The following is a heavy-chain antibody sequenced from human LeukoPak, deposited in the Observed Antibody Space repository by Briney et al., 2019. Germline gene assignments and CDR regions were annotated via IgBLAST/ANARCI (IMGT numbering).Heavy chain of an antibody. Sequence: GGTLRLSCAASGFTFSSYGMSWVRQAPGKGLEWVSYISSSSSTIYYADSVKGRFTISRDNAKNSLYLQMNSLRVEDTAVFYCARDRGGTDDFWSGYYTGYFDYWGQGTLVTVSS. CDR3: ARDRGGTDDFWSGYYTGYFDY. J-gene: IGHJ4*02. D-gene: IGHD3-3*01. CDR2: ISSSSSTI. CDR1: GFTFSSYG. V-gene: IGHV3-48*01.